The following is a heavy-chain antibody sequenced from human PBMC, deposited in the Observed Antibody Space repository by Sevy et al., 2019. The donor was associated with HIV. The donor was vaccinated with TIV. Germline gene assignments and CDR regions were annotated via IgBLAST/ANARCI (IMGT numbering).Heavy chain of an antibody. CDR3: ARDLPGDSRMDV. V-gene: IGHV3-48*03. CDR2: ISSSGSPI. CDR1: GFTFRSYE. J-gene: IGHJ6*02. Sequence: GGSLRLSCAASGFTFRSYEMNWVRQAPGKGLEWVSYISSSGSPIYYADSVEGRFTISRDNAKNSLYLQMNSLRVEDTGVYYCARDLPGDSRMDVWGQGTTVTVSS. D-gene: IGHD3-22*01.